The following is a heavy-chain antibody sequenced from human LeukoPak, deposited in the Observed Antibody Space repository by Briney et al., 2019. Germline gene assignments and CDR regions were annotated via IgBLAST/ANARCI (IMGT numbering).Heavy chain of an antibody. CDR1: GFTFCNYW. J-gene: IGHJ4*02. D-gene: IGHD7-27*01. Sequence: GGSLRLSCSASGFTFCNYWMHWLRHAPGKGLVGALRTNIDGSSKNNEDSVKGRFTISRDTTKTTLYLQINSLRAEDTAVYYCAREITTNGGRYFDYWGQGTLVTASS. CDR3: AREITTNGGRYFDY. CDR2: TNIDGSSK. V-gene: IGHV3-74*01.